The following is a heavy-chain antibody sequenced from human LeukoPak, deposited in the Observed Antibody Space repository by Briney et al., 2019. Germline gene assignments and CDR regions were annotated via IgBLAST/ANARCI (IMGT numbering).Heavy chain of an antibody. V-gene: IGHV4-31*03. J-gene: IGHJ5*02. D-gene: IGHD3-16*02. CDR3: GRGRYSYGWNVS. Sequence: PSETLSLTCTVSGGSIGTSAYYWNWIRQHPGKGLEWIGFISDSGSTLYNPSLKSRVTISSDTSKNQFSLKLTSVTAADMAVYYCGRGRYSYGWNVSWGQGTLVTVSS. CDR1: GGSIGTSAYY. CDR2: ISDSGST.